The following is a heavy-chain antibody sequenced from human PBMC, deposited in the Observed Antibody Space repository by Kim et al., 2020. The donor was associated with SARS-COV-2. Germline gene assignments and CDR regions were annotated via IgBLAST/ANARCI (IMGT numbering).Heavy chain of an antibody. J-gene: IGHJ6*02. V-gene: IGHV4-4*06. CDR3: ASSRDDYNYGMDV. Sequence: KYNPALKSRVALSVDPSKNQFSLRLGSVTAADTAMYYCASSRDDYNYGMDVWGHGTTVTVSS.